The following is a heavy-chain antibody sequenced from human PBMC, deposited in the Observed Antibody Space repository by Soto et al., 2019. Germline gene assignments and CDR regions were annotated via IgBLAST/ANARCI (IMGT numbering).Heavy chain of an antibody. V-gene: IGHV3-21*06. J-gene: IGHJ4*02. CDR3: ARESEDLTSNFDY. Sequence: GGSLRLSCAASGFTFTRYSMNWVRQAPGKGLEWVSSISSTTNYIHYGDSMKGRFTISRDNAKNSLYLEMNSLRAEDTAVYYCARESEDLTSNFDYWGQGTLVTVSS. CDR2: ISSTTNYI. CDR1: GFTFTRYS.